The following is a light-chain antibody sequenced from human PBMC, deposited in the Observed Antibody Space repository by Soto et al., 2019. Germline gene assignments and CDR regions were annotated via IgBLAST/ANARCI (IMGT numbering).Light chain of an antibody. Sequence: EIVMTQSPATLSVSPGERATLSCRASQSVRSNLAWYQQKPGQAPRLLIYGASTRATGIPARFSGSGSGTEFTLTISRLQSEDFAVYYCQKYNDWPPVTFGGGTKVDIK. V-gene: IGKV3-15*01. J-gene: IGKJ4*01. CDR3: QKYNDWPPVT. CDR1: QSVRSN. CDR2: GAS.